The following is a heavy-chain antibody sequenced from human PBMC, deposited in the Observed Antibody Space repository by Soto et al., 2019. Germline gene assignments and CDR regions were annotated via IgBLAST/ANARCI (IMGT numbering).Heavy chain of an antibody. V-gene: IGHV3-15*07. CDR1: GFTFSNAW. CDR2: MKNKTDGGTI. Sequence: EVQLVESGGGLVKPGGSLRLSCAASGFTFSNAWMNWVRQAPGKGLEWVGRMKNKTDGGTIEDKFTISRDDSKNTLYLQMNTLTTDHPAMYYCATSVYSYGRDYWGQGTLVTDSS. D-gene: IGHD5-18*01. CDR3: ATSVYSYGRDY. J-gene: IGHJ4*02.